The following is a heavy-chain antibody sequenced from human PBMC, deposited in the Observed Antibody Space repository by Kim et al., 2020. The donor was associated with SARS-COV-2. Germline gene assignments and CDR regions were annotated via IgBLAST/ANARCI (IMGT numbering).Heavy chain of an antibody. CDR3: ARARITMIVVVDAFDI. V-gene: IGHV4-31*03. CDR2: SYYSGST. Sequence: SETLSLTCTVSGGSISSGGYYWSWIRQHPGKGLEWIGYSYYSGSTYYNPSLKSRVTISVDTSKNQFALKLSSVTAAATAVYYCARARITMIVVVDAFDIWGQGTMVTVSS. J-gene: IGHJ3*02. CDR1: GGSISSGGYY. D-gene: IGHD3-22*01.